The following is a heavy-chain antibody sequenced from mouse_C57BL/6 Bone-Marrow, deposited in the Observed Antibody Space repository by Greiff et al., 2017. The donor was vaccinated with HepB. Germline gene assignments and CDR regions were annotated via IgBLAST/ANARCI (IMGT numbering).Heavy chain of an antibody. CDR3: ARGTVEATSRDFDY. CDR2: INPNNGGT. CDR1: GYTFTDYN. Sequence: EVQLQQSGPELVKPGASVKIPCKASGYTFTDYNMDWVKQSHGKSLEWIGDINPNNGGTIYNQKFKGKATLTVDTSSSTAYMVLRSLTSEETAVYYYARGTVEATSRDFDYWGQGTTLTVSS. J-gene: IGHJ2*01. D-gene: IGHD1-1*01. V-gene: IGHV1-18*01.